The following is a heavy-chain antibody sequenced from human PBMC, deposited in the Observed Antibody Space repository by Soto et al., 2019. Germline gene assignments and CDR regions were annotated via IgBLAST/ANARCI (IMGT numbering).Heavy chain of an antibody. CDR2: INPLPTSGST. CDR1: GYIFTHDY. V-gene: IGHV1-46*01. CDR3: ARDLAAAAY. D-gene: IGHD6-13*01. Sequence: QVQLVQSGAEVKKPGASVKVSCKASGYIFTHDYIHWVRQATGQGLEWMAIINPLPTSGSTNYAQEFQGRLTVTRDTSTSTVYMELSSLRSDDTAIYYCARDLAAAAYWGQGTLVTVSS. J-gene: IGHJ4*02.